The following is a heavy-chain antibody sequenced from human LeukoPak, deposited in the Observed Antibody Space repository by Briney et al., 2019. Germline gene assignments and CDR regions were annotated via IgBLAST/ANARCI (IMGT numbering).Heavy chain of an antibody. D-gene: IGHD6-13*01. CDR3: ARETGRAAARTGFLDV. J-gene: IGHJ6*04. V-gene: IGHV3-23*01. CDR2: ISGSGGST. CDR1: GFTFSSYA. Sequence: PGGSLRLSCAASGFTFSSYAMSWVRQAPGKGLEWVSAISGSGGSTYYADSVKGRFTISRDNSKNTLYLQMNSLRAEDTAVYYCARETGRAAARTGFLDVWGKGTTVTVSS.